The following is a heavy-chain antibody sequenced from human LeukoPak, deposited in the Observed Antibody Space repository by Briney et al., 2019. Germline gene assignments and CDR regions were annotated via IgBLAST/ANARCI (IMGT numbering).Heavy chain of an antibody. Sequence: PGGSLRLSCTASGFTFGSYAMSWVRQAPGKGLEWVSSISGGSEDTYYADSVKGRFTISRDNSKSTLYLQMNSLRAEDTAVYYCATQNFDYWGQGTLVTVSS. J-gene: IGHJ4*02. CDR1: GFTFGSYA. CDR2: ISGGSEDT. CDR3: ATQNFDY. V-gene: IGHV3-23*01.